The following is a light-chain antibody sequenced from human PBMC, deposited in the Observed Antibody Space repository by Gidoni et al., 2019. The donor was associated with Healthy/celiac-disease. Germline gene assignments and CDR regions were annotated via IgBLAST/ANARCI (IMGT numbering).Light chain of an antibody. CDR1: QSISSY. CDR3: QQSYSTPPLT. CDR2: AAS. V-gene: IGKV1-39*01. J-gene: IGKJ4*01. Sequence: DIQMTQSPSSLYASVGDRVPITCRASQSISSYLNWYQQKPGKAPKLLIYAASSLQSGFPSRFSGSGSGTDFTLTISSRQPEDFATYYCQQSYSTPPLTFGGGTKVEIK.